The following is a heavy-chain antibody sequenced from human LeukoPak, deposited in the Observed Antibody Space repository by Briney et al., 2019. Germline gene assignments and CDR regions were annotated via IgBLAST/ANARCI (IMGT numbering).Heavy chain of an antibody. CDR1: GYTFPSYT. Sequence: ASVKVSCKASGYTFPSYTINWVRQAPGQGLEWMGWINSNTGNPTYAQSFTGGFVFPLDTSVTTAYLQITSLNAEDTALYYCVRDTYGGNSLLDYWGQGTLVTVSS. CDR2: INSNTGNP. V-gene: IGHV7-4-1*02. CDR3: VRDTYGGNSLLDY. D-gene: IGHD4-23*01. J-gene: IGHJ4*02.